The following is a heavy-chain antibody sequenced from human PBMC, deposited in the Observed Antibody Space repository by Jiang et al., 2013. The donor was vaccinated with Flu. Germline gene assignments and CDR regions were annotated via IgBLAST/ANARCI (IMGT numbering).Heavy chain of an antibody. D-gene: IGHD3-22*01. CDR3: TRDERGYYDSSLHAFDI. CDR2: IYYSGST. V-gene: IGHV4-59*01. Sequence: PGLVKPSETLSLTCTVSGGSISSYYWSWIRQPPGKGLEWIGYIYYSGSTNYNPSLKSRVTISVDTSKNQFSLKLSSVTAADTAVYYCTRDERGYYDSSLHAFDIWGQGTMVTVSS. CDR1: GGSISSYY. J-gene: IGHJ3*02.